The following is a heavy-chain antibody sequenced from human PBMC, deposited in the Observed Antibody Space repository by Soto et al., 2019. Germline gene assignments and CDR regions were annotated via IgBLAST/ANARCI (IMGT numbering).Heavy chain of an antibody. CDR2: ISAYNGNT. CDR3: ARDPITIFGVVHSYYYYYGMDV. Sequence: ASVKVSCKASGYTFTSYGISWVRQAPGQGLEWMGWISAYNGNTNYAQRLQGRVTMTTDTSTSTAYMELRSLRSDDTAVYYCARDPITIFGVVHSYYYYYGMDVWGQGTTVTVSS. V-gene: IGHV1-18*01. D-gene: IGHD3-3*01. J-gene: IGHJ6*02. CDR1: GYTFTSYG.